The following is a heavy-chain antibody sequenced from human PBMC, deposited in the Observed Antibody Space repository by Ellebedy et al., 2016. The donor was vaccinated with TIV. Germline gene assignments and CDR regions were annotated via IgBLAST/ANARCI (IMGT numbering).Heavy chain of an antibody. J-gene: IGHJ4*02. CDR3: ARDRERYYFDSSGHVLDY. V-gene: IGHV1-8*02. D-gene: IGHD3-22*01. CDR1: GYPFTSYY. Sequence: ASVKVSCXPSGYPFTSYYIHWVRQASGQGLEWMGWINANSSYSGYAQKFRGRVTMTRNTSLNTAYMEVSSLTSEDTAVYYCARDRERYYFDSSGHVLDYWGQGTLLTVSS. CDR2: INANSSYS.